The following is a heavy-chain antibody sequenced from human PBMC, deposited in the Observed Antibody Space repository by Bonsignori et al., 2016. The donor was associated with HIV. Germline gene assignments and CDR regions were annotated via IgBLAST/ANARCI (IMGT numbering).Heavy chain of an antibody. CDR1: GYTFTSYH. V-gene: IGHV1-8*01. J-gene: IGHJ4*02. D-gene: IGHD4-11*01. Sequence: ASVKVSCKASGYTFTSYHINWVRQATGQGLEWMGWMNPNSGNTGYAQKFQGRVTMTRNTSINTAYMELSSLRSEDTAVYYCARAPSYNNYVNYWGQGTLVTVSS. CDR2: MNPNSGNT. CDR3: ARAPSYNNYVNY.